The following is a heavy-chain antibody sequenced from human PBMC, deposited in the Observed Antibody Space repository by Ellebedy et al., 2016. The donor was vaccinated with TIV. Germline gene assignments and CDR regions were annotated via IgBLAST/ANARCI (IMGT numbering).Heavy chain of an antibody. J-gene: IGHJ4*02. CDR2: VYPGDSDS. D-gene: IGHD3-10*01. CDR3: ARSLFGELPRALDY. CDR1: GYHFSSYW. V-gene: IGHV5-51*01. Sequence: GGSLRLSCKGSGYHFSSYWIGWVRQMPGKGLEWMGIVYPGDSDSRYSPSFQGQVTFSADKFISTAYLQWSSLKASDTAMYYCARSLFGELPRALDYWGQGTLVTVSS.